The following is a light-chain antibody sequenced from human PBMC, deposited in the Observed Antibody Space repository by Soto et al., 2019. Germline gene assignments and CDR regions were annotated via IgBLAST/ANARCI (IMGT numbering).Light chain of an antibody. CDR1: QSISSW. J-gene: IGKJ1*01. Sequence: DIQMTQSPSTLSPSVGDRVTITCRASQSISSWLAWYQQKPGKAPKLLIYKASSLESGVPSRFSGSGSGTEFTLTISSLQPDDFATYYCQQSWTFGQGTKVDIK. V-gene: IGKV1-5*03. CDR3: QQSWT. CDR2: KAS.